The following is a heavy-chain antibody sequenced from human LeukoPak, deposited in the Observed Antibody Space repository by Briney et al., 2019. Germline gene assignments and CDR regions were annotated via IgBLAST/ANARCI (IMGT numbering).Heavy chain of an antibody. J-gene: IGHJ1*01. CDR3: AKDSGGDYYDSLEYFQN. D-gene: IGHD3-22*01. CDR1: GFTFSSYG. CDR2: ISYDGINK. V-gene: IGHV3-30*18. Sequence: GGSLRLSCAASGFTFSSYGMHWVRQAPGKGLEWVALISYDGINKNYADSVKGRFTISRDNSKNTLYLQMNSLRAEDTAVYCCAKDSGGDYYDSLEYFQNWGQGTLVTVSS.